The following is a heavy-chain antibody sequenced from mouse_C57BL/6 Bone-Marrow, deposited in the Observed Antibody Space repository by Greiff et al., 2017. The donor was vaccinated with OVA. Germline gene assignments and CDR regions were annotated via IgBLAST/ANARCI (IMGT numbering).Heavy chain of an antibody. J-gene: IGHJ3*01. CDR1: GYSITSGYY. Sequence: EVKLVESGPGLVKPSQSLSLTCSVTGYSITSGYYWNWIRQFPGNKLEWMGYISYDGSNNYNPSLKNRISITRDTSKNQFFLKLNSVTTEDTATYYCARRYDGPFAYWGQGTLVTVSA. CDR3: ARRYDGPFAY. V-gene: IGHV3-6*01. D-gene: IGHD2-14*01. CDR2: ISYDGSN.